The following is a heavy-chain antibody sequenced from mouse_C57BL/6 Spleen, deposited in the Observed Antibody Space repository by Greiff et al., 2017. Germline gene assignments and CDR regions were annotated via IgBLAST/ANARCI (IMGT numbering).Heavy chain of an antibody. J-gene: IGHJ2*01. D-gene: IGHD1-1*01. CDR1: GFSLTSYG. CDR2: IWSGGST. CDR3: ARNPHYYGSSYTYFDY. Sequence: VMLVESGPGLVQPSQSLSITCTVSGFSLTSYGVHWVRQSPGKGLEWLGVIWSGGSTDYNAAFISRLSISKDNSKSQVFFKMNSLQADDTAIYYCARNPHYYGSSYTYFDYWGQGTTLTVSS. V-gene: IGHV2-2*01.